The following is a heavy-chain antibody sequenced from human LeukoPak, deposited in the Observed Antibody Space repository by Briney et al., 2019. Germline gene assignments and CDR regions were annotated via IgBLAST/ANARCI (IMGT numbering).Heavy chain of an antibody. J-gene: IGHJ4*02. CDR2: IKEDGSVK. CDR1: GFSLGGSW. Sequence: GSLRLSCAASGFSLGGSWMTWVRQAPGKGLEWLANIKEDGSVKNYEDSVKGRFTVSRDNAKNSLYLHMNSLRAEDTAVYYCARDAGWFRFDYWGQGTLVTVSS. V-gene: IGHV3-7*01. CDR3: ARDAGWFRFDY. D-gene: IGHD2-15*01.